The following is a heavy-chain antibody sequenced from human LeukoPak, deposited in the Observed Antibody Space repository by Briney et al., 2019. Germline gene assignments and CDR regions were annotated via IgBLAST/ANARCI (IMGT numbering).Heavy chain of an antibody. CDR1: GFTFSSYG. CDR2: ISYDGSNK. J-gene: IGHJ4*02. V-gene: IGHV3-30*18. D-gene: IGHD5-18*01. CDR3: AKDGYIGVGVGDFDY. Sequence: GGSLRLSCAASGFTFSSYGMHWVRQAPGKGVEWVAVISYDGSNKYYADSVKGRFTISRDNSKNTLYLQMNSLRAEDTAVYYCAKDGYIGVGVGDFDYWGQGTLVTVSS.